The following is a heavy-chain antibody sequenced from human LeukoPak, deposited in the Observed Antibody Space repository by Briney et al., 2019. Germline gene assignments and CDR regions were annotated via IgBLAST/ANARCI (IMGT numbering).Heavy chain of an antibody. CDR1: GYTFTSYD. V-gene: IGHV1-8*01. Sequence: ASVKVSCKASGYTFTSYDINWVRQATGQGLEWMGWMNPNSGNTGYAQKFQGRVTMTRNTSISTAYMELSSLRSEDTAVYYCATLKTITMIVVVITPGYYFDYRGQGTLVTVSS. D-gene: IGHD3-22*01. J-gene: IGHJ4*02. CDR2: MNPNSGNT. CDR3: ATLKTITMIVVVITPGYYFDY.